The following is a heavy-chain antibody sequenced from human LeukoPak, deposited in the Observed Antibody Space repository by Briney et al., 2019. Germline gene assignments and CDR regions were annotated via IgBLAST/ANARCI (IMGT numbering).Heavy chain of an antibody. Sequence: SETLSLTCTVSGGSISSYYWSWIRQPPGKGLEWIGYMYYSGSTNYNPSLKSRVTISVDTSKNQFSLKLSSVTAADTAVYYCARQRGSGWYRSSGLDYWGQGTLVTVSS. D-gene: IGHD6-19*01. CDR1: GGSISSYY. V-gene: IGHV4-59*08. CDR2: MYYSGST. CDR3: ARQRGSGWYRSSGLDY. J-gene: IGHJ4*02.